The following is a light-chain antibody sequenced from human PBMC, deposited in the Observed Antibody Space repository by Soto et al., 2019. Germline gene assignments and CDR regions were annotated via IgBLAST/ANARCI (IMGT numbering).Light chain of an antibody. CDR3: QRTYKGT. V-gene: IGKV2-28*01. CDR1: QSLLHTNAYNY. J-gene: IGKJ1*01. CDR2: AAS. Sequence: VMTQLPLSLSVTPGEPASISCRSSQSLLHTNAYNYLDWYLQKPGQSPQLLIYAASTLQSGVPSRFSGSGPGTDFTLTISSLQPEDVATYYGQRTYKGTSGQGTKVDIK.